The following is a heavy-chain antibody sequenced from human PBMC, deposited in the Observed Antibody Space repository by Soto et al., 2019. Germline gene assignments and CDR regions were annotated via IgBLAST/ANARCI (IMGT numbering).Heavy chain of an antibody. CDR2: SNPRDSDT. CDR1: GYTFTNNY. Sequence: EVQLVQSGAEVKKPGESLRISCNVSGYTFTNNYITWVRQKPGRGLEWMGRSNPRDSDTDYSPSFQGHVTISVNKSISTVYLQWRSVDASDTAMDYCVRGHGWVDYWGQGTLVTVSS. CDR3: VRGHGWVDY. V-gene: IGHV5-10-1*03. D-gene: IGHD6-19*01. J-gene: IGHJ4*02.